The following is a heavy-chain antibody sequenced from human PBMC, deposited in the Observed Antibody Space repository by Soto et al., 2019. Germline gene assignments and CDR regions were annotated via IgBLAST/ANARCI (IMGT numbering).Heavy chain of an antibody. Sequence: GGSLRLSCAASGFTFSRYSMNWVRQAPGKGLEWVSSISSSSSYIYYADSVKGRFTISRDNAKNSLYLQMNSLRAEDTAVYYCARAPEGDYVYFDFWGQGTLVTVSS. CDR2: ISSSSSYI. CDR3: ARAPEGDYVYFDF. V-gene: IGHV3-21*01. CDR1: GFTFSRYS. J-gene: IGHJ4*02. D-gene: IGHD4-17*01.